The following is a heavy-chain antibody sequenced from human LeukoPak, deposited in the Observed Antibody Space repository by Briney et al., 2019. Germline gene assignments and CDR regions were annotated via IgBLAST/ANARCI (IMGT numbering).Heavy chain of an antibody. D-gene: IGHD6-6*01. V-gene: IGHV1-18*01. CDR2: ISAYNGNT. CDR1: GYTFTSYG. CDR3: ARSKELVLYYYYGMDV. Sequence: ASVKVSCKASGYTFTSYGISWVRQAPGQGLEWMGWISAYNGNTNYAQKLQGRVTMTTDTSTSTAYMELRSLRSDDTAVYYCARSKELVLYYYYGMDVWGQGTTVTVSS. J-gene: IGHJ6*02.